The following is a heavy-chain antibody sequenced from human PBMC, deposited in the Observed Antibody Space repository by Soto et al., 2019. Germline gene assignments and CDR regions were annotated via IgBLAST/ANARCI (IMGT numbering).Heavy chain of an antibody. CDR2: IYYSGST. CDR3: ATSLVRGVQYYFDY. Sequence: PSETLSLTCTVSGGSISSYYWSWIRQPPGKGLEWIGYIYYSGSTNYNPSLKSRVTISVDTSKNQFSLKLSSVTAADTAVYYCATSLVRGVQYYFDYWGQGTLVTVSS. J-gene: IGHJ4*02. CDR1: GGSISSYY. D-gene: IGHD3-10*01. V-gene: IGHV4-59*08.